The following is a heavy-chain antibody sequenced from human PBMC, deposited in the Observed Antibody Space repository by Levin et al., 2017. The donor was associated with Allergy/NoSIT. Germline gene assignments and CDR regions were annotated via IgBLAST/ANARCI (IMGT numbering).Heavy chain of an antibody. V-gene: IGHV3-30*18. CDR1: GFGFSSYY. CDR3: TKGLVPVAMNNWFDP. CDR2: ISHDGSKK. D-gene: IGHD3-16*01. Sequence: GGSLRLSCAASGFGFSSYYMYWVRQAPDKGLEWVALISHDGSKKLYADSVKGRFNVSRENSKNTLDLQMNSLRTEDTAVYYCTKGLVPVAMNNWFDPWGQGTLVTVSS. J-gene: IGHJ5*02.